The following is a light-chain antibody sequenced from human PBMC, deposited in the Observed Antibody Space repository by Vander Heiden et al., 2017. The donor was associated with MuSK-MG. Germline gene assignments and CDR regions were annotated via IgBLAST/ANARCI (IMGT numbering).Light chain of an antibody. Sequence: DIQMTQSPSSLSASVGDRVTITCRASQTVSRYLNWYQQQPGIAPKLLIYAASTLQSGVPSRFSGSGSGTDFTLTISRLHPEDFATYYCQRSDSTPLTFGQGTKVXIK. CDR3: QRSDSTPLT. CDR1: QTVSRY. CDR2: AAS. V-gene: IGKV1-39*01. J-gene: IGKJ1*01.